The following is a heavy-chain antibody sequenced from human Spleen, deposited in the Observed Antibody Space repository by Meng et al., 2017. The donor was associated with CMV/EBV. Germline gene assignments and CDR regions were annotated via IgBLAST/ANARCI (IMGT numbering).Heavy chain of an antibody. J-gene: IGHJ5*02. CDR1: GGSFSGYY. D-gene: IGHD4-23*01. V-gene: IGHV4-34*01. CDR3: ARPGYGGNSRWFDP. Sequence: CAVYGGSFSGYYWSWIRQPPGKGLEWIGEINHSGSTNYNPSLKSRVTISVDTSKNQFSLKLSSVTAADTAVYYCARPGYGGNSRWFDPWGQGTLVTVSS. CDR2: INHSGST.